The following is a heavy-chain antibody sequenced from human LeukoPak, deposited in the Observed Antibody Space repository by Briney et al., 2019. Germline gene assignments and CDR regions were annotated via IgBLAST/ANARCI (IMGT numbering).Heavy chain of an antibody. J-gene: IGHJ6*03. Sequence: PSETLSLTCTVSGGSISSSSYYWGWIRQPPGKGLEWIGSIYYSGSTYYNPSLKSRVTISVDTSKNQFSLKLSSVTAADTAVYYCARAARSGNYDSSGYYWYYYMDVWGKGTTVTVSS. D-gene: IGHD3-22*01. V-gene: IGHV4-39*07. CDR2: IYYSGST. CDR3: ARAARSGNYDSSGYYWYYYMDV. CDR1: GGSISSSSYY.